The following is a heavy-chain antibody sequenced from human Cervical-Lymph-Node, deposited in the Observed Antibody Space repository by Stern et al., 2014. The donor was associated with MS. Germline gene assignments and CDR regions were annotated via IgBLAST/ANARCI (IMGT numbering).Heavy chain of an antibody. V-gene: IGHV3-30-3*01. CDR3: TRLAVACFDY. CDR1: GFNFSSYT. Sequence: QVQLGQSGGGVVQFGTSLRLSCEASGFNFSSYTMHWVRQAPGRGLAWVAMITSNETNQYYAHYVTVRLTLSRDNSKNTLYLQMDSLRAEDTAVYYCTRLAVACFDYWGQGTLVIVSS. J-gene: IGHJ4*02. CDR2: ITSNETNQ. D-gene: IGHD6-19*01.